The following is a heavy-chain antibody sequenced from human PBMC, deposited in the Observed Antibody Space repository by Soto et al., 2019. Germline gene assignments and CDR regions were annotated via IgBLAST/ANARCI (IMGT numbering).Heavy chain of an antibody. D-gene: IGHD3-10*01. CDR2: INHSGST. CDR3: ARGRLLVVRHYYSWDWFDP. V-gene: IGHV4-34*01. J-gene: IGHJ5*02. Sequence: QVQLQQWGAGLLKPSETLSLTCAVYGGSFSGYYWSWIRQPPGKGLEWIGEINHSGSTNYNPSLQGRVTIAVDTSKNQFSLKLSSVTAADTAVYYCARGRLLVVRHYYSWDWFDPWGQGTLVTVSS. CDR1: GGSFSGYY.